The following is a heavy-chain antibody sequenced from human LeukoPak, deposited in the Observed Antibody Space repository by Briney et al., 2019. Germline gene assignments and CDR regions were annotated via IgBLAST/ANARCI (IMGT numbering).Heavy chain of an antibody. CDR2: TYFSEIT. V-gene: IGHV4-38-2*02. CDR3: ATFLEWNFIGNFQR. J-gene: IGHJ1*01. CDR1: GYSIHSGLY. Sequence: SETLSLTCTVSGYSIHSGLYWGWIRQPPGKGLEWIGLTYFSEITYSNPSLRSRLTMSVDLSKNQFSLNLTSVTAADTAVYYCATFLEWNFIGNFQRWGQGTLVIVSS. D-gene: IGHD3-3*01.